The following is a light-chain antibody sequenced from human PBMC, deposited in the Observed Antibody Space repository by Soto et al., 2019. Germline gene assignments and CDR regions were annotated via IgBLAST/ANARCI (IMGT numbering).Light chain of an antibody. CDR3: QVWDDNSDHHV. J-gene: IGLJ1*01. CDR2: DDS. CDR1: NSGGKS. V-gene: IGLV3-21*02. Sequence: SYKLTQTSSVSVAPGQTARISCGGNNSGGKSVHWYQQKPGRAPVVVVYDDSDRPSGIPERFSGSNSGNTATLTISRVEAGDEADYHCQVWDDNSDHHVFGTGTKVTVL.